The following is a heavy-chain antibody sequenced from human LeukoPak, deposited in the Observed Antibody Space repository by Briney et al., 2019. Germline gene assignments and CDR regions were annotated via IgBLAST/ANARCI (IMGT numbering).Heavy chain of an antibody. Sequence: ASVKVSCKASGYTFTSYGISWVRQAPEQGLEWMGWISAYNGNTNYAQKLQGRVTMTTDTSTSTAYMELRSLRSGDTAVYYCARFEAYYDILTGYSPFDYWGQGTLVTVSS. J-gene: IGHJ4*02. CDR3: ARFEAYYDILTGYSPFDY. CDR2: ISAYNGNT. D-gene: IGHD3-9*01. V-gene: IGHV1-18*01. CDR1: GYTFTSYG.